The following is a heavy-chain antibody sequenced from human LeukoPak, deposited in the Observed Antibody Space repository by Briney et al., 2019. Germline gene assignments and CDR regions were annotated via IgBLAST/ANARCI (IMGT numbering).Heavy chain of an antibody. D-gene: IGHD3-22*01. J-gene: IGHJ4*02. Sequence: HPGGSLRLSCAASGFTFSSYWMSWVRQAPGKGLEWVANINEDGSEKYYVDSVKGRFTISRDNAKNSLYLQMSSLRAEDTAVYYCASFYFSYYVNSGWWDWGQGTLVTVSS. CDR2: INEDGSEK. CDR3: ASFYFSYYVNSGWWD. CDR1: GFTFSSYW. V-gene: IGHV3-7*01.